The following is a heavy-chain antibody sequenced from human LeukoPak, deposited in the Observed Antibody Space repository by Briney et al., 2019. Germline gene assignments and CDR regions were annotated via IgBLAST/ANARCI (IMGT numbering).Heavy chain of an antibody. CDR2: ISGSGGST. J-gene: IGHJ6*03. CDR3: AKVYSNRNYYYYYMDV. D-gene: IGHD4-11*01. CDR1: GFTFSSYA. Sequence: PGGSQRLSCAASGFTFSSYAMSWVRQAPGKGLEWVSAISGSGGSTYYAYSVKGRFTISRDNSKNTLYLQMNSLRAEVTAVYYCAKVYSNRNYYYYYMDVWGKGTTVTVSS. V-gene: IGHV3-23*01.